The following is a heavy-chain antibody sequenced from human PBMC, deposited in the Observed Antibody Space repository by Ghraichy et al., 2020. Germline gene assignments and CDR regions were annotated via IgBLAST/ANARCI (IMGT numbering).Heavy chain of an antibody. CDR3: ARDRRLQWPLDY. J-gene: IGHJ4*02. D-gene: IGHD6-19*01. CDR2: ISSSSSYI. V-gene: IGHV3-21*01. Sequence: LSLTCAASGFTFSSYSMNWVRQAPGKGLEWVSSISSSSSYIYYADSVKGRFTISRDNAKNSLYLQMNSLRAEDTAVYYCARDRRLQWPLDYWGQGTLVTVSS. CDR1: GFTFSSYS.